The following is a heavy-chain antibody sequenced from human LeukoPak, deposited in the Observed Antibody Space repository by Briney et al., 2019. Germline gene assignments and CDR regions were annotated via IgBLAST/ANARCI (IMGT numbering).Heavy chain of an antibody. D-gene: IGHD3-16*01. CDR3: ARVVITFGGTYYFDY. Sequence: SETLSLTCTVSGGSISSSSYYWGWIRQPPGKGLEWIGSIYYSGSTYYNPSLKSRVTISVDTSKNQFSLKLMSVTAADTAVYYCARVVITFGGTYYFDYWGQGSLVTVSS. CDR2: IYYSGST. J-gene: IGHJ4*02. V-gene: IGHV4-39*07. CDR1: GGSISSSSYY.